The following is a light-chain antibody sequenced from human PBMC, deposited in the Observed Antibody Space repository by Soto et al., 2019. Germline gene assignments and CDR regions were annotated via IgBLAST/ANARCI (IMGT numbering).Light chain of an antibody. CDR2: CAS. CDR3: QESDSTPYT. V-gene: IGKV1-39*01. J-gene: IGKJ2*01. Sequence: DIQMTQSPSSLSASVGDRVTITCRASQSISRFLNWYQHKAGKAPKLLIYCASYLQSGVPSRFSGSGSGTDFTLTISSLRPEDFATYYCQESDSTPYTFGQGTKLEIK. CDR1: QSISRF.